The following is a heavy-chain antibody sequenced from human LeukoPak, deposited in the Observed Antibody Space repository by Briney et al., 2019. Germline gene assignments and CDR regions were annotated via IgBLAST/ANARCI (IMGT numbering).Heavy chain of an antibody. CDR2: INHSGST. D-gene: IGHD1-14*01. CDR1: GGSFSGYY. CDR3: ARDRVWFDP. V-gene: IGHV4-34*01. J-gene: IGHJ5*02. Sequence: SETLSLTCAVYGGSFSGYYWSWIRQPPGKGLEWIGEINHSGSTNYNPSLKSRVTISVDTSKNQFSLKLSSVTAADTAVYYCARDRVWFDPWGQGTLVTVSS.